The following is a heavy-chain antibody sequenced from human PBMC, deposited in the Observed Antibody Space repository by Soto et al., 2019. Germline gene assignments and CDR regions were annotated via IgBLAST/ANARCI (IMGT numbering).Heavy chain of an antibody. CDR1: GGSISSYY. D-gene: IGHD3-9*01. J-gene: IGHJ6*03. CDR2: IYYSGST. Sequence: PSETLSLTCTVSGGSISSYYWSWIRQPPGKGLEWIGYIYYSGSTNYNPSLKSRVTISVDTSKNQFSLKLSSVTAADTAVYYCASGLRYFDWTRPYPTYYYYHYMDVWGKGTTVTVSS. CDR3: ASGLRYFDWTRPYPTYYYYHYMDV. V-gene: IGHV4-59*08.